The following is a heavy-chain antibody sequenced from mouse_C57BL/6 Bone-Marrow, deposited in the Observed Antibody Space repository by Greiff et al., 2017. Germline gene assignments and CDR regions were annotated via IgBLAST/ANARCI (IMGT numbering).Heavy chain of an antibody. Sequence: EVQLQQSGPELVKPGASVKLSCKASGYSFTDYTMNWVKQSNGQSLEWIGVIYPNYSTTSYNQKFKGKATLTVDQSSSTAYMKLNRLTSEDAAVYYCASYFPTFDYGGRGTTLTVSS. D-gene: IGHD2-1*01. CDR1: GYSFTDYT. CDR2: IYPNYSTT. V-gene: IGHV1-39*01. J-gene: IGHJ2*01. CDR3: ASYFPTFDY.